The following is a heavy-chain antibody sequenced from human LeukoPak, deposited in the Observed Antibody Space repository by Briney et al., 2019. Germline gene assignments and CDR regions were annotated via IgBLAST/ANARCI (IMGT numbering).Heavy chain of an antibody. D-gene: IGHD2-15*01. V-gene: IGHV4-39*01. CDR3: ARLGYCSGGNCFRYYFDC. CDR2: IYYSGST. Sequence: SETLSLTCTVPGGSISSSSYYWGWIRQPPGKELEWIGSIYYSGSTYYNPSLKSRVTISVDKNQFSLKLSSVTAADTAVYYCARLGYCSGGNCFRYYFDCWGQGILVTVSS. J-gene: IGHJ4*02. CDR1: GGSISSSSYY.